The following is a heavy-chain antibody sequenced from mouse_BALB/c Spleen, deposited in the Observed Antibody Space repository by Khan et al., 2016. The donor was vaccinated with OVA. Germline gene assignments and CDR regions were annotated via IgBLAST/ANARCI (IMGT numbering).Heavy chain of an antibody. J-gene: IGHJ4*01. D-gene: IGHD1-1*01. V-gene: IGHV3-2*02. CDR2: ISYSGST. Sequence: EVELVESGPGLVKPSQSLSLTCTVTGYSITSDYARNWIRQFPGNKLEWMGYISYSGSTSYNPSLRSRISITRDTSKNQFFLQLNSVTTEDTATFYCARQNYYGYAMDYWGQGTSVTVSS. CDR1: GYSITSDYA. CDR3: ARQNYYGYAMDY.